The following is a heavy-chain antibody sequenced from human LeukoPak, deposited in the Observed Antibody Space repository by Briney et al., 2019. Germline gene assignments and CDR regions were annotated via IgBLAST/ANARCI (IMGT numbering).Heavy chain of an antibody. CDR2: TNHSGST. D-gene: IGHD1-7*01. J-gene: IGHJ5*02. CDR1: GGSFSGYY. V-gene: IGHV4-34*01. Sequence: TSETLSLTCAVYGGSFSGYYWSWIRQPPGKGLEWIGETNHSGSTNYNPSPKSRVTISVDTSKNQFSLKLSSVTAADTAVYYCARGIWLELRSWFDPWGQGTLVTVSS. CDR3: ARGIWLELRSWFDP.